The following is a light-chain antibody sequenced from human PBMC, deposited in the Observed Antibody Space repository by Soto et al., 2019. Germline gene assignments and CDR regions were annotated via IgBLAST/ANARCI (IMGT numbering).Light chain of an antibody. CDR3: QQSFSSSWT. CDR1: DTIDNF. V-gene: IGKV1-39*01. Sequence: IQMTQSPSTLSASVGDRVTITCRASDTIDNFLNWYQQKPRKAPAVLIFAASTLQSGVPSRFSGSVSGTVFTLTISSLQPEDSAIYYCQQSFSSSWTFGQGTKVDIK. CDR2: AAS. J-gene: IGKJ1*01.